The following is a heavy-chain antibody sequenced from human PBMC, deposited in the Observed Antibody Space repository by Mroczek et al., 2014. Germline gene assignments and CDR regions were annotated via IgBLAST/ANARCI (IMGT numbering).Heavy chain of an antibody. D-gene: IGHD3-22*01. CDR1: GGSISSGGYY. V-gene: IGHV4-31*03. J-gene: IGHJ1*01. CDR2: IYYSGST. CDR3: ARDASTPDYYDSSGLNYFQH. Sequence: QVQLQESGPGLVKPSQTLSLTCTVSGGSISSGGYYWSWIRQHPGKGLEWIGYIYYSGSTYYNPSLKSRVTISVDTSKNQFSLKLSSVTAADTAVYYCARDASTPDYYDSSGLNYFQHWGQGTLVTVSS.